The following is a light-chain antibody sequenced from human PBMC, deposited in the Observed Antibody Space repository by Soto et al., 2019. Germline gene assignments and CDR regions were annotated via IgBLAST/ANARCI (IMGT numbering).Light chain of an antibody. J-gene: IGLJ2*01. V-gene: IGLV3-25*02. CDR3: QSADSSGTYVV. CDR2: KDS. CDR1: ALPKQY. Sequence: SYELTQPPSVSVSPGQTARITCSGDALPKQYAYWYQQKPGQAPVLVIYKDSERPSGIPERFSGSSSGTTVTLTISGVQAEDEADYYWQSADSSGTYVVFGGGTKVTVL.